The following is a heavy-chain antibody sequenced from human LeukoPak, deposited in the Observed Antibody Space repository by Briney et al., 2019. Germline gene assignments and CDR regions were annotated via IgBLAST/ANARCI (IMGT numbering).Heavy chain of an antibody. CDR1: GVSISSRPYY. CDR2: IYYSESA. CDR3: ARGGRTWFAP. J-gene: IGHJ5*02. D-gene: IGHD6-25*01. Sequence: IPSQTLSLTCTVSGVSISSRPYYWSWIRQLPGKGPDWIGYIYYSESAYYDPSLNSRLTISLDKSKNQFSLKLSSVTAADTAVYYCARGGRTWFAPWGQGTLVTVSS. V-gene: IGHV4-31*03.